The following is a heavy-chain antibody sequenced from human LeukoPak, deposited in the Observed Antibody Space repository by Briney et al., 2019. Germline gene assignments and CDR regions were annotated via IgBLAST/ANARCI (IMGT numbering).Heavy chain of an antibody. J-gene: IGHJ3*02. Sequence: GESLKISCKGSGYSFTSYWIGWVRQMPGKGLEWMGIIYPGDSDTRYSPSFQGQVTISADKSISTAYLQWSSLKASDTAMYYCARLDDSSGYYLLDAFDIWGQGTMVTVSS. V-gene: IGHV5-51*01. CDR1: GYSFTSYW. D-gene: IGHD3-22*01. CDR2: IYPGDSDT. CDR3: ARLDDSSGYYLLDAFDI.